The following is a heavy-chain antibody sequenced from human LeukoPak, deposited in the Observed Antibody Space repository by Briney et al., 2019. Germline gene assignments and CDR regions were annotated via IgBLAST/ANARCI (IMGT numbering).Heavy chain of an antibody. CDR3: ARAAIAAARIYYYMDV. J-gene: IGHJ6*03. CDR2: ISTSSSYI. Sequence: GGSLRLSCAASGFTFSSYSMNWVRQAPGKGLEWVSFISTSSSYIHNADSVNGRFTISRDNAENSLYLQMNSLRAEDTAVYYCARAAIAAARIYYYMDVWGKGTTVTVSS. CDR1: GFTFSSYS. V-gene: IGHV3-21*01. D-gene: IGHD6-13*01.